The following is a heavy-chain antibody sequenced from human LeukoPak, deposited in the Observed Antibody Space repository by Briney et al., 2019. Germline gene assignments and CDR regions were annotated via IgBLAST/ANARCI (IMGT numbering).Heavy chain of an antibody. D-gene: IGHD5-12*01. J-gene: IGHJ4*02. CDR3: ARDLATIDGIAWYYFEN. CDR1: GYTFTDHY. Sequence: ASVKVSCKASGYTFTDHYIHWVRLAPGQGFEWMGWINPNTGGTDYAQRFQDRIAISAFTSISTVYMELSSLSSDDTALYYCARDLATIDGIAWYYFENWGQGTLVTVS. CDR2: INPNTGGT. V-gene: IGHV1-2*02.